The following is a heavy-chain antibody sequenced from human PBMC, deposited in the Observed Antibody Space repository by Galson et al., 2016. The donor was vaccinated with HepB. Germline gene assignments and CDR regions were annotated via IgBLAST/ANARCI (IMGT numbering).Heavy chain of an antibody. D-gene: IGHD3-16*01. V-gene: IGHV3-23*01. Sequence: SLRLSCAASGFSFSTSGMSWVRRTPGRGLEWVSGITSSGGTTHYADSVKGRFTNSRDNSKNTLYLYMNSLRAGDTAVYYCGKHGGFDYWGQGALVTVSS. J-gene: IGHJ4*02. CDR2: ITSSGGTT. CDR3: GKHGGFDY. CDR1: GFSFSTSG.